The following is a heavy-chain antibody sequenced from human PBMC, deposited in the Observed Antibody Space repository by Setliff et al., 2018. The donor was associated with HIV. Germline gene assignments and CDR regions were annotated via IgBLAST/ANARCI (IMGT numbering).Heavy chain of an antibody. CDR1: EFTFNTYS. J-gene: IGHJ3*01. CDR3: ARTLQDGITMSLPGAFDL. CDR2: ISSTSTNV. Sequence: GGSLRLSCAASEFTFNTYSRNWVRLAPGKGLEWVSAISSTSTNVFHADSVKGRLTISRDNARNSLYLQMNSLRAEDTAVYFCARTLQDGITMSLPGAFDLWGQGTMVTVSS. D-gene: IGHD3-10*02. V-gene: IGHV3-21*01.